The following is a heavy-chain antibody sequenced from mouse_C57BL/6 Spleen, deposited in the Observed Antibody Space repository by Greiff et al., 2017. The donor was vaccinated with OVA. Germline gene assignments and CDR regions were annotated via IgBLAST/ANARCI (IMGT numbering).Heavy chain of an antibody. CDR1: GYTFTSYW. Sequence: QVQLQQPGAELVKPGASVKMSCKASGYTFTSYWITWVKQRPGQGLEWIGDIYPGSGGTNYNEKFKSKATLTVDTSSSTAYMQLSSLTSEDSAVYYCARPPYYYGSSYEGYWGQGTTLTVSS. D-gene: IGHD1-1*01. V-gene: IGHV1-55*01. CDR3: ARPPYYYGSSYEGY. J-gene: IGHJ2*01. CDR2: IYPGSGGT.